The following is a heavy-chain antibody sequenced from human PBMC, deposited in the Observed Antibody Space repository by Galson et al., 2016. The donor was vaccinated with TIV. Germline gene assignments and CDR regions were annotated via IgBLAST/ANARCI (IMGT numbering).Heavy chain of an antibody. V-gene: IGHV2-70*17. J-gene: IGHJ4*02. CDR1: GFSLRTYGMS. CDR2: IDWDDDK. D-gene: IGHD3-3*01. Sequence: PALVKPTQTLTLTCTFSGFSLRTYGMSVGWIRQPPGKALEWLARIDWDDDKFYNSSLKTRLTISKDISRNQVVLTMTNMDPVDTATYYCARAPISIFGLATSYYVDDWGQGTLVTVSS. CDR3: ARAPISIFGLATSYYVDD.